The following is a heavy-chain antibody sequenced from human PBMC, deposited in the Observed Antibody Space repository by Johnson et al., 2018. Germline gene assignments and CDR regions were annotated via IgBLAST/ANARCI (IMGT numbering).Heavy chain of an antibody. Sequence: VQLVQSGGGLVQHGGSLRLSCAASGFTFDDYAMHWVRQAPGKGLEWVSGISWNSGSIGYADSVKGRFTISRDNAKNTLYLQMNSLRAEDTAGYYCARSYYYYGMDVWGQGTTVTVSS. V-gene: IGHV3-9*01. CDR1: GFTFDDYA. CDR2: ISWNSGSI. J-gene: IGHJ6*02. CDR3: ARSYYYYGMDV.